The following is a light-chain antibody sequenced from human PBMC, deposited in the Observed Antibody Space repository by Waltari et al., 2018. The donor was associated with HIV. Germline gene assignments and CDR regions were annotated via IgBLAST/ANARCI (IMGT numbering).Light chain of an antibody. J-gene: IGLJ2*01. CDR2: KDS. CDR1: ALPKQY. CDR3: QSANSSGTG. Sequence: SYELTQPPSVSVSPGQTARITCSGDALPKQYAYWYQQKPGQAPVLVIYKDSERPSGIPGRFSGSSSGTTVTLTISGVQAEDEADYYCQSANSSGTGFGGGTKLTVL. V-gene: IGLV3-25*03.